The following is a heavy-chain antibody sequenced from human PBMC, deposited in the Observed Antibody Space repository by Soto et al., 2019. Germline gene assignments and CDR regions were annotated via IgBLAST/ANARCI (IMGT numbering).Heavy chain of an antibody. CDR2: IYYSGST. Sequence: QVQLRESGPGLVKPSQTLSLACTVSGGSVSSGAYYWSWIRQPPGKGLEWIEYIYYSGSTYYNPSLKRRVTMSVDTSKNQFSLRLSSVTATDTAVYNCVRDGRSGWGQYYWGQGTLVTVSS. CDR1: GGSVSSGAYY. D-gene: IGHD7-27*01. V-gene: IGHV4-30-4*01. CDR3: VRDGRSGWGQYY. J-gene: IGHJ4*02.